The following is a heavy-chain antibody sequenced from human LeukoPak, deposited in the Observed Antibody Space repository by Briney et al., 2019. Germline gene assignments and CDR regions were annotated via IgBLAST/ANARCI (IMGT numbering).Heavy chain of an antibody. CDR1: GFTFRRNA. D-gene: IGHD6-13*01. J-gene: IGHJ3*02. CDR2: IRDDGNEQ. V-gene: IGHV3-30*02. CDR3: ATRVTADSYDASDI. Sequence: GGSLRLSCAASGFTFRRNAMHWVRQAPGKGLEWVTFIRDDGNEQYYADSVKGRFTISRDNAKNSLYLEMNSLRVDDTALYYCATRVTADSYDASDIWGQGTLVTVSS.